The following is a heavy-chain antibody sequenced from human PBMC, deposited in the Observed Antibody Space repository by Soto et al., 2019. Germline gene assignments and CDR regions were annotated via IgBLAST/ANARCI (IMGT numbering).Heavy chain of an antibody. D-gene: IGHD3-22*01. Sequence: SGPTRVNPTQTLTLTCTFSGFSLSTSGMCVSWIRQPPGKALEWLARIDWDDDKYYSTSLKTRLTISKDTSKNQVVLTMTNMDPVDTATYYCVRATYYYDSSGYAAYYFDYWGQGTLVTVSS. V-gene: IGHV2-70*11. CDR1: GFSLSTSGMC. CDR2: IDWDDDK. CDR3: VRATYYYDSSGYAAYYFDY. J-gene: IGHJ4*02.